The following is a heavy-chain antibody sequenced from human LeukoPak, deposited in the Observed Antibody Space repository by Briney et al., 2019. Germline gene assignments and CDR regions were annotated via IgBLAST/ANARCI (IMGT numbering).Heavy chain of an antibody. CDR3: ARINSGYYSFDY. D-gene: IGHD3-22*01. Sequence: GASVKVSCKASGYTFTGYYMHWVRQAPGQGLEWMVWINPNSGGTNYAQKFQGRVTMTRDTSISTAYMELSRLRSDDTAVYYCARINSGYYSFDYWGQGTLVTVSS. J-gene: IGHJ4*02. CDR2: INPNSGGT. CDR1: GYTFTGYY. V-gene: IGHV1-2*02.